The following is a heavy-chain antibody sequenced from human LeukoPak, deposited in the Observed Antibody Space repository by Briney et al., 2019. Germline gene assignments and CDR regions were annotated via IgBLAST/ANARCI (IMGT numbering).Heavy chain of an antibody. CDR3: ARTPTGRYSDY. J-gene: IGHJ4*02. CDR2: ISSNGGST. Sequence: PGGSLRLSCAASGFTFSTYAMHSVRQDPGKGLEYVSAISSNGGSTNYANSVKGRFTISRDNSNNTLYLQMGSLRAEDMAVYYCARTPTGRYSDYWGQGTLVTVSS. V-gene: IGHV3-64*01. D-gene: IGHD2-21*01. CDR1: GFTFSTYA.